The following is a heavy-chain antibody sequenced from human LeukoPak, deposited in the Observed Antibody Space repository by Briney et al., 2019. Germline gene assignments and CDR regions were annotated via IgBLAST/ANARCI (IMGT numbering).Heavy chain of an antibody. V-gene: IGHV3-7*03. J-gene: IGHJ4*02. Sequence: PGGSLRLSCAASGFTFSSYWMSWVRQAPGKGLEWVANIKQDGSEKYYVDSVKGRFTISRDNAKNSLYLQMNSLRAEDTAVYYCATRQCSTSCYEDYGFDYWGQGTLVTVSS. CDR1: GFTFSSYW. D-gene: IGHD2-2*01. CDR2: IKQDGSEK. CDR3: ATRQCSTSCYEDYGFDY.